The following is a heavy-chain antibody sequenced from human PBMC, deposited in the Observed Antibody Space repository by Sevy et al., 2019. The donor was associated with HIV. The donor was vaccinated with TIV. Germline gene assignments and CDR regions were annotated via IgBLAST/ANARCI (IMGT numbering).Heavy chain of an antibody. J-gene: IGHJ4*02. CDR3: TRGRSGFSGSDLAN. D-gene: IGHD3-10*01. V-gene: IGHV1-2*02. CDR1: GYTFTGYC. CDR2: INPNSGGT. Sequence: ASVKVSCKASGYTFTGYCMHWVRQAPGLGLEWMGWINPNSGGTKYAQKFQGRVTMTRDTSISTAYMELSRLKSDDTAVYYCTRGRSGFSGSDLANWGQGTLVTVSS.